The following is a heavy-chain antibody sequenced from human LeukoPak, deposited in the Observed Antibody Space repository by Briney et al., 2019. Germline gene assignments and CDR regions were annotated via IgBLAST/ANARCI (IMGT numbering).Heavy chain of an antibody. CDR2: IYPGDSDT. Sequence: GESLKISCKGSGYSFTSHWIGWVRQMPGKGLEWMGIIYPGDSDTRYSPSFQGQVTISADKSIGTAYLQWSSLKASDPAMYYCARVMIKFGGVWGGPRQDYFDYWGQGTLVTVSS. CDR3: ARVMIKFGGVWGGPRQDYFDY. CDR1: GYSFTSHW. V-gene: IGHV5-51*01. D-gene: IGHD3-16*01. J-gene: IGHJ4*02.